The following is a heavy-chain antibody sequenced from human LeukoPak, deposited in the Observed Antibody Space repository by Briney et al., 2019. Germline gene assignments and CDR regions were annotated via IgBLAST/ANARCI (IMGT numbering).Heavy chain of an antibody. CDR1: GCSISSGDYY. CDR3: AGGQWLVVMS. CDR2: IYYSGST. Sequence: SQTLSLTCAVSGCSISSGDYYWSWIRQPPGKGLEWIGYIYYSGSTYYNPSLKSRVTISVDTSKNQFSLKLSSVTAADTAVYYCAGGQWLVVMSWGQGTLVTVSS. D-gene: IGHD6-19*01. J-gene: IGHJ4*02. V-gene: IGHV4-30-4*01.